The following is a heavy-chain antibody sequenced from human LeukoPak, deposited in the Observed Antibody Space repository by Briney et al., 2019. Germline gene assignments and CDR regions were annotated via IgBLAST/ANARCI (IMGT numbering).Heavy chain of an antibody. D-gene: IGHD4-23*01. V-gene: IGHV3-30*18. CDR1: GFTFSSYG. CDR3: AKAGTGGGNSGFRFDP. J-gene: IGHJ5*02. CDR2: ISYDGSNK. Sequence: PGGSLRLSCAASGFTFSSYGMHWVRQAPGKGLEWVAVISYDGSNKYYADSVKGRFTISRDNSKNTLYLQMNSLRAEDTAVYYCAKAGTGGGNSGFRFDPWGQGTLVTVSS.